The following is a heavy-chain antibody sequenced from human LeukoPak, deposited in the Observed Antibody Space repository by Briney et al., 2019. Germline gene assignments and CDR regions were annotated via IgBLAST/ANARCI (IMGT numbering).Heavy chain of an antibody. D-gene: IGHD3-10*01. CDR1: GFSFSTFG. J-gene: IGHJ4*02. V-gene: IGHV3-30*19. Sequence: GGSLTLSCAASGFSFSTFGMHWVRQAPGKGLEWVAVMSYDGSNKYYAGSVKGRFTISRDNSKNTLYLQMNSLRAEDTALYYCAKALGGYFDYWGQGTLVTVSS. CDR2: MSYDGSNK. CDR3: AKALGGYFDY.